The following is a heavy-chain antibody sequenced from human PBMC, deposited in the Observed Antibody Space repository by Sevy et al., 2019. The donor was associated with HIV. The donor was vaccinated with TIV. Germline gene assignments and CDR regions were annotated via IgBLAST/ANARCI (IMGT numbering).Heavy chain of an antibody. V-gene: IGHV3-48*03. CDR2: ISSSGSSI. CDR1: GFTFSSYD. Sequence: GGSLRLSCTASGFTFSSYDMNWVRQAPGKGLEWVSKISSSGSSIYYADSVKGRFTISRDNAKSSLNLQMNSLRAEDKAVYYCTRNGGAFDNGFDPWGQGTLVTVSS. D-gene: IGHD2-8*01. J-gene: IGHJ5*02. CDR3: TRNGGAFDNGFDP.